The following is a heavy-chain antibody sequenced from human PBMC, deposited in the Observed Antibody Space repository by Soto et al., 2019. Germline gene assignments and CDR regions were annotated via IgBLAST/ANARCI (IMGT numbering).Heavy chain of an antibody. J-gene: IGHJ3*02. V-gene: IGHV4-31*03. CDR1: GDSISSDGYY. CDR3: ARGQGSSWYLGPFDI. Sequence: PSETLSLTCTVSGDSISSDGYYWNWIRQHPGKDLEWIGYISYTGSPYYNPSLKSRVTISLDTSKNHFSLKLTSVTAADTAVYYCARGQGSSWYLGPFDIWGQGKMFTVSS. D-gene: IGHD6-13*01. CDR2: ISYTGSP.